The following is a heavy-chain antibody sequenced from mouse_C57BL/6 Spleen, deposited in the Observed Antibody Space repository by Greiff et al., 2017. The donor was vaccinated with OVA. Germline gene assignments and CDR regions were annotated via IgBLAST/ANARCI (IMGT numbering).Heavy chain of an antibody. CDR3: ARDEDYDERFAY. J-gene: IGHJ3*01. D-gene: IGHD2-4*01. CDR1: GYAFSSSW. V-gene: IGHV1-82*01. Sequence: QVQLKQSGPELVKPGASVKISCKASGYAFSSSWMNWVKQRPGKGLEWIGRIYPGDGDTNYNGKFKGKATLTADKSSSTAYMQLSSLTSEDSAVYFGARDEDYDERFAYWGQGTLVTVSA. CDR2: IYPGDGDT.